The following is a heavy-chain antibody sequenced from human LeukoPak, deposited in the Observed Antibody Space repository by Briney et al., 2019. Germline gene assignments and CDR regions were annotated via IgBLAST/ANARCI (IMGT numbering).Heavy chain of an antibody. CDR1: GFTFDDYA. CDR3: AKAGGRSRNWFDP. D-gene: IGHD3-10*01. Sequence: PGRSLRLSCAASGFTFDDYAMHWVRQASGKGLEWVSGISWNSGSIVYADSVKGRFIIYRDNAKNSLYLQMKSLRAEDPALYYCAKAGGRSRNWFDPWGQGTLVTVSS. CDR2: ISWNSGSI. V-gene: IGHV3-9*01. J-gene: IGHJ5*02.